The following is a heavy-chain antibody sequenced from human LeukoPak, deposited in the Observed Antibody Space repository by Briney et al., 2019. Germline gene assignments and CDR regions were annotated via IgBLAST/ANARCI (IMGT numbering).Heavy chain of an antibody. J-gene: IGHJ6*02. Sequence: GGSLRLSCAASGFTFKTHAMSWVRQAPGKGQEWVSRIDDSGVIRSYADSVKGRFTISRDNSKMTLTLQMNSLRAEDTAVYYCAKAAPVSYDRDYYYYGMDVWGQGTTVTVSS. CDR2: IDDSGVIR. V-gene: IGHV3-23*01. D-gene: IGHD5-18*01. CDR3: AKAAPVSYDRDYYYYGMDV. CDR1: GFTFKTHA.